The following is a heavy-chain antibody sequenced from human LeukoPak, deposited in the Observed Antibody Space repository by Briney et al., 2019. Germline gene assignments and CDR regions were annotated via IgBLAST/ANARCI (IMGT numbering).Heavy chain of an antibody. CDR3: ARRSYNSPFRY. CDR1: GGSINSGGSY. Sequence: SETLSLTCTVSGGSINSGGSYWGWIRQPPGKGLKWIGSIYYSGSTYYNPSLKSRVTISVDMSKNQFSLKLSSVTAADTAVYYCARRSYNSPFRYWGQGTLVTVSS. CDR2: IYYSGST. D-gene: IGHD5-24*01. J-gene: IGHJ4*02. V-gene: IGHV4-39*01.